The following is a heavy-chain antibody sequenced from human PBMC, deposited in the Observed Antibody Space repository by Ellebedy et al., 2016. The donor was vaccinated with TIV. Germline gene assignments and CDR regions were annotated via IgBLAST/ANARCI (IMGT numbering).Heavy chain of an antibody. D-gene: IGHD5-24*01. J-gene: IGHJ4*02. CDR3: ARAWRDGYNFPLGDY. CDR2: MNPNSGNT. Sequence: AASVKVSCKASGYTFTSYDINWVRQATGQGLEWMGWMNPNSGNTGYAQKFQGRVTMTRNTSISTAYMELSSLRSDDTAVYYCARAWRDGYNFPLGDYWGQGSLVTVSS. V-gene: IGHV1-8*01. CDR1: GYTFTSYD.